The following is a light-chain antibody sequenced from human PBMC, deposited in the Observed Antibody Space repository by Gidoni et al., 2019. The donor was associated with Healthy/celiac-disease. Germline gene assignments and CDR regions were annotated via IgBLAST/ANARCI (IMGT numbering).Light chain of an antibody. CDR3: QQRGTT. CDR1: QSVSSY. CDR2: DAS. Sequence: EIVLTQSPATLSLSPGERATLSCRASQSVSSYLAWYQQKPGQAPRLLIYDASNRATGIPARFSGSGSGTDFTLTISSLEPEDFAVYYCQQRGTTFXXXTKVEIK. J-gene: IGKJ1*01. V-gene: IGKV3-11*01.